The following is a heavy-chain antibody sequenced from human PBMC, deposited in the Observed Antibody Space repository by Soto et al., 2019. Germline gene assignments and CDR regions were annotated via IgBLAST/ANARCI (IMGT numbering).Heavy chain of an antibody. J-gene: IGHJ3*01. CDR2: ICHGGNT. CDR3: ARVGGGDAFDL. Sequence: SETLSLTCAVSGDSISTGGYSWSWIRQPPGKGLEWIGYICHGGNTYYNPALKSRVTISVDGSRNQFSLQLSSATAADTAVYYCARVGGGDAFDLWGRGTMVTVSS. D-gene: IGHD3-16*01. CDR1: GDSISTGGYS. V-gene: IGHV4-30-2*01.